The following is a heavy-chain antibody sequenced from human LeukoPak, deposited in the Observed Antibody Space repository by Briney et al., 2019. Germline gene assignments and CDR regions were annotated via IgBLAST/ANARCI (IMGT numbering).Heavy chain of an antibody. D-gene: IGHD4-11*01. CDR1: GFTYSHYG. J-gene: IGHJ5*01. Sequence: GGSLRLSCAASGFTYSHYGMHWVRQAPGKGLEWVAVIWSDGTQKYYGDAVKGRFTISRDNSMKTLFLQMNSLRGDDTAVYYCAEDAQRGFDYSNSLESWGQGTLVTVSS. CDR2: IWSDGTQK. V-gene: IGHV3-33*06. CDR3: AEDAQRGFDYSNSLES.